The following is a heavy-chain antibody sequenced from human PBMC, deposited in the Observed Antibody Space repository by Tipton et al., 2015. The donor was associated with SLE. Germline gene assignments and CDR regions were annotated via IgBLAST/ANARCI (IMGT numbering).Heavy chain of an antibody. J-gene: IGHJ4*02. CDR1: GFTLSSFW. CDR2: INRDGTDK. Sequence: SLRLSCAASGFTLSSFWMSWARQAPGKGLEWVANINRDGTDKYYVDSVKGRFTISRDNAKNSLYLQMNSVRVDDTAVYYCAKDPHPWLSMFQGVIYYFNFWGQGTLVTVSS. V-gene: IGHV3-7*01. D-gene: IGHD3-10*01. CDR3: AKDPHPWLSMFQGVIYYFNF.